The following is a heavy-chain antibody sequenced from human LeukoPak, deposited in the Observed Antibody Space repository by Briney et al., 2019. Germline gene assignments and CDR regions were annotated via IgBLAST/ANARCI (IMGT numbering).Heavy chain of an antibody. CDR1: GGPFSGYY. CDR3: ARGHLELRFLGRVYYFDY. D-gene: IGHD3-3*01. J-gene: IGHJ4*02. CDR2: INHSGST. V-gene: IGHV4-34*01. Sequence: SETLSLTCAVYGGPFSGYYWSWIRQPPGKGLEWIGEINHSGSTNYNPSLKSRVTISVDTSKNQFSLKLSSVTAADTAVYYCARGHLELRFLGRVYYFDYWGQGTLVTVSS.